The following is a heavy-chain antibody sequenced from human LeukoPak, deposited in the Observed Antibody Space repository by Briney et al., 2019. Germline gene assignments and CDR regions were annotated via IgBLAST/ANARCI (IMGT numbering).Heavy chain of an antibody. J-gene: IGHJ4*02. V-gene: IGHV4-34*01. CDR3: ASITTVTMVGGYYFDY. CDR1: GGSFSGYY. D-gene: IGHD4-11*01. CDR2: IYYSGST. Sequence: PSETLSLTCAVYGGSFSGYYWSWIRQPPGKGLEWIGSIYYSGSTYYNPSLKSRVTISVDTSKNQFSLKLSSVTAADTAVYYCASITTVTMVGGYYFDYWGQGTLVTVSS.